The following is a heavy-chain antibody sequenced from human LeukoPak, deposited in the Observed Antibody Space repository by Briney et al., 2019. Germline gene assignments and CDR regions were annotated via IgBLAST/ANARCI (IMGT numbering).Heavy chain of an antibody. J-gene: IGHJ4*02. Sequence: SETLSLTCTVSGGSVSSTTYYWSWIRQPPGKGLEWIASINYSGSTYYNPSLKSRVTISVDTSENQFSLKLSSVTAADTAVYYCARYGLIRGFEYWGQGTLVTVSS. V-gene: IGHV4-39*01. CDR2: INYSGST. D-gene: IGHD3-16*01. CDR1: GGSVSSTTYY. CDR3: ARYGLIRGFEY.